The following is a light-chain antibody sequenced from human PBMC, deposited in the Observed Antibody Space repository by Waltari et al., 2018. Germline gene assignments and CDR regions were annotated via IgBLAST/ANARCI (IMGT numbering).Light chain of an antibody. V-gene: IGLV3-9*01. CDR1: NFGSKD. J-gene: IGLJ3*02. CDR3: QVWDTTTVV. Sequence: YELTQPLSVSVNPGPTATITCEGNNFGSKDVHWYQQKPGQAPVLVIYKNNNRPSGIPERISGSKSGNTATLTFSGAQAGDEADYYCQVWDTTTVVFGGGTKLTVL. CDR2: KNN.